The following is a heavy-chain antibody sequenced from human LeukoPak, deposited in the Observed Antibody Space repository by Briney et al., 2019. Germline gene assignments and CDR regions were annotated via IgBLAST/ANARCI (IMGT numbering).Heavy chain of an antibody. D-gene: IGHD5-24*01. CDR1: GYIFTDYY. J-gene: IGHJ4*02. CDR3: ARVRDGYNFSFDY. CDR2: VNPHSGGT. Sequence: ASVKVSCKTSGYIFTDYYIHWVRQAPGQGLQWMGWVNPHSGGTNYAQMFHGRVAMTRDTSASTAYMELGSLRSEDMAVYYCARVRDGYNFSFDYWGQGTLVTVSS. V-gene: IGHV1-2*02.